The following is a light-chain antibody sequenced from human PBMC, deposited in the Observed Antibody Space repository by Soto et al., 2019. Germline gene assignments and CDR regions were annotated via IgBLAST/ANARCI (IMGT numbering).Light chain of an antibody. CDR1: RSDIGGYNY. CDR2: DVY. V-gene: IGLV2-8*01. CDR3: SSYAVNNKVV. Sequence: QSALTQPPSASGSLGQSVTISCTGTRSDIGGYNYVSWCLQYPGKAPKLMIYDVYKRPSGVPDRFSGSKSGNTASLTVSGLQAEDEADYYCSSYAVNNKVVFGGGTKLTVL. J-gene: IGLJ2*01.